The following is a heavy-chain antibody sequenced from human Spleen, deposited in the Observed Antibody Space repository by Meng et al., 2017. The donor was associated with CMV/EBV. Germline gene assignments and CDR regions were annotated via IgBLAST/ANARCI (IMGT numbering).Heavy chain of an antibody. J-gene: IGHJ4*02. V-gene: IGHV4-34*01. CDR3: ARGRGTEGRYYYDSSGYRLDY. D-gene: IGHD3-22*01. Sequence: FRGYYWSWMRQPPGKGLEWIGEINHSGSTNYNPSLKSRVTISVDTSKNQFSLKLSSVTAADTAVYYCARGRGTEGRYYYDSSGYRLDYWGQGTLVTISS. CDR1: FRGYY. CDR2: INHSGST.